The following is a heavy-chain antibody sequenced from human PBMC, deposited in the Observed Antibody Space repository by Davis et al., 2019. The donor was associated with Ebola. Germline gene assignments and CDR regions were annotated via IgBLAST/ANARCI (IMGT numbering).Heavy chain of an antibody. CDR1: GYTFTSYG. J-gene: IGHJ4*02. CDR3: ARLIGYCSGGSCYSNDY. CDR2: ISAYNGNT. Sequence: ASVKVSCKASGYTFTSYGISWVRQAPGQGLEWMGWISAYNGNTNYAQKLQGRVTMTTDTSTSTAYMELRSLRSDDTAVYYCARLIGYCSGGSCYSNDYWGQGTLVTVSS. D-gene: IGHD2-15*01. V-gene: IGHV1-18*01.